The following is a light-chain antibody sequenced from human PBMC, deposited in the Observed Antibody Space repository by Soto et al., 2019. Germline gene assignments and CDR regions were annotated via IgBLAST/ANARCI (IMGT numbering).Light chain of an antibody. J-gene: IGKJ1*01. V-gene: IGKV3-15*01. CDR1: VTVTSN. CDR3: QQYNNRPPPCT. Sequence: EIVMTQSPVTLSMSPGETATLSCRASVTVTSNLAWYQQTPGQAPRLLIYGASARATGIPDRFSGSGFGAEFTLTITSLQSEDFALDYCQQYNNRPPPCTFGQGTKVDIK. CDR2: GAS.